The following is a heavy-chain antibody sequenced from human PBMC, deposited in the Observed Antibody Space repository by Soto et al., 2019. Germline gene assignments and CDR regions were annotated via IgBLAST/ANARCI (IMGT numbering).Heavy chain of an antibody. CDR3: ARGFSAGKGSPPGF. J-gene: IGHJ4*02. D-gene: IGHD3-10*01. CDR1: GFTFSNYA. V-gene: IGHV3-23*01. CDR2: LNGSGGST. Sequence: EVQLSESGGGLVQPGGSLRLSCAASGFTFSNYAMTWVRQAPGKGLEWVSGLNGSGGSTSSADSVKGRFAISRDNSKNTLYLQMNNLRDGDTAVYYCARGFSAGKGSPPGFWGQGTLVTVSS.